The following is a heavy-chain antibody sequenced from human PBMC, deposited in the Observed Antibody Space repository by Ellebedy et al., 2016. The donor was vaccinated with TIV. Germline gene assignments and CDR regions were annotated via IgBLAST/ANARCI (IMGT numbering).Heavy chain of an antibody. CDR1: GGTFSSYA. CDR3: ARVEGGYCSSTSCYTGYYYYMDV. V-gene: IGHV1-69*13. J-gene: IGHJ6*03. CDR2: IIPIFGTA. Sequence: SVKVSXXASGGTFSSYAISWVRQAPGQGLEWMGGIIPIFGTANYAQKFQGRVTITADESTSTAYMELSSLRSEDTAVYYCARVEGGYCSSTSCYTGYYYYMDVWGKGTTVTVSS. D-gene: IGHD2-2*02.